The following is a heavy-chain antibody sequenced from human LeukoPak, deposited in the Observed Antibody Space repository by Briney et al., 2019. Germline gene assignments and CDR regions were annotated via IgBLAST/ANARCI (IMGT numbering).Heavy chain of an antibody. V-gene: IGHV1-69*13. D-gene: IGHD6-19*01. CDR1: GGTFSSYA. CDR3: ASRISGIAVALSYYYYMDV. CDR2: IIPIFGTA. Sequence: SVKVSCKASGGTFSSYAISWVRQAPGQGLEWMGGIIPIFGTANYAQKFQGRVTITADESTSTAYMELSSLRSEDAAVYYCASRISGIAVALSYYYYMDVWGKGTTVTVSS. J-gene: IGHJ6*03.